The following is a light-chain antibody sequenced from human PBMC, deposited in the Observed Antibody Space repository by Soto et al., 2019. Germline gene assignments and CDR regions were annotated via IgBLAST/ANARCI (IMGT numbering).Light chain of an antibody. Sequence: DIQMTQSPSSLSASVGDRVTITCRATQGSSNYLAWYPQKPGKVPKLLIYAASHLQSGVPSRFSGSGSGTDFTLTISSLQPEDVATYYCQTYNSAPLTFGPGTKVDIK. CDR1: QGSSNY. CDR2: AAS. CDR3: QTYNSAPLT. J-gene: IGKJ3*01. V-gene: IGKV1-27*01.